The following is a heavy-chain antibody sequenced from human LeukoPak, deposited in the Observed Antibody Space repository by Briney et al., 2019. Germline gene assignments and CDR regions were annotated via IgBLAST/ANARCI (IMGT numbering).Heavy chain of an antibody. J-gene: IGHJ5*02. D-gene: IGHD2-2*01. V-gene: IGHV1-46*01. CDR2: INPSGGST. Sequence: ASVKVLYKVCGYTYTSYYIHWVRQAPGQGLEWMGIINPSGGSTSYAQKFQGRVTMTRDTSTSTVYMELSSLRSEDTAVYYCARGAPPLVPAGKGDDNWTDRWGEGTLVTVSS. CDR1: GYTYTSYY. CDR3: ARGAPPLVPAGKGDDNWTDR.